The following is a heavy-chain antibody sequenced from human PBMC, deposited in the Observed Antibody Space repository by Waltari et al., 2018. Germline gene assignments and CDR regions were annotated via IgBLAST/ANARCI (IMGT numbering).Heavy chain of an antibody. CDR2: IRSKAYGGTT. D-gene: IGHD3-22*01. V-gene: IGHV3-49*04. J-gene: IGHJ4*02. Sequence: EVQLVESGGGLVQPGRSLRLSCTASGFTFGDYALSWVGQAPGKGPAVGGFIRSKAYGGTTEYAASVKGRFTISRDDSKSIAYLQMNSLKTEDTAVYYCTRDGGYYYDSSGYFSFFDYWGQGTLVTVSS. CDR3: TRDGGYYYDSSGYFSFFDY. CDR1: GFTFGDYA.